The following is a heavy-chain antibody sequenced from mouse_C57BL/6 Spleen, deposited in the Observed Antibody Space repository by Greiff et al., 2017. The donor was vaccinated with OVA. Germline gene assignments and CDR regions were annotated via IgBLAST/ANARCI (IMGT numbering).Heavy chain of an antibody. V-gene: IGHV10-1*01. J-gene: IGHJ4*01. D-gene: IGHD2-2*01. CDR3: VRQETMVTTGAMDY. Sequence: VKDRFTISRDDSESMLYLQMNNLKTEDTAMYYCVRQETMVTTGAMDYWGQGTSVTVSS.